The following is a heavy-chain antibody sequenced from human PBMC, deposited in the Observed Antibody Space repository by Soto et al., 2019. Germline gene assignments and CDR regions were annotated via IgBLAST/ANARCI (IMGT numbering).Heavy chain of an antibody. CDR3: ARSRYTGTYSGRFLDY. Sequence: GLPLRLSNTASGVTFCSYGMHGVRQATGKGLEWVAVISYDGSNKYYADSVKGRFTISRDSSKNTFYLQMNSLRAEDTAMYFCARSRYTGTYSGRFLDYWGQGSLVTVSS. J-gene: IGHJ4*02. D-gene: IGHD1-26*01. CDR1: GVTFCSYG. CDR2: ISYDGSNK. V-gene: IGHV3-30*03.